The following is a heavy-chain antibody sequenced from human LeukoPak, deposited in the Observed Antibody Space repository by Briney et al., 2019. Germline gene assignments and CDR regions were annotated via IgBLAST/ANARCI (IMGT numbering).Heavy chain of an antibody. V-gene: IGHV3-21*01. D-gene: IGHD4/OR15-4a*01. CDR3: AREVGVVPGANHYYYYGMDV. Sequence: GGSLRLSCAASEFTFSSYSMNWVRQAPGKGLEWVSSISSSGSYIYYADSVKGRFTISRDNAKNSLYLQMSSLRAEDKAVNCFAREVGVVPGANHYYYYGMDVWGQGTTVTVSS. CDR1: EFTFSSYS. J-gene: IGHJ6*02. CDR2: ISSSGSYI.